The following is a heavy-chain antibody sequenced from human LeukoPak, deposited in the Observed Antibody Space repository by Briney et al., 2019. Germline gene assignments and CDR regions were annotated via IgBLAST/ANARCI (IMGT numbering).Heavy chain of an antibody. D-gene: IGHD3-22*01. V-gene: IGHV1-69*06. J-gene: IGHJ5*02. CDR3: ARKVPNDSSGYYYRGQFDP. CDR2: IIPIFGTA. Sequence: SVKVSCKASGGTFSSYAISWVRQAPGQGLEWMGCIIPIFGTANYAQKFQCRVTIPADKSTSTAYMELSSLRSEDTAVYYCARKVPNDSSGYYYRGQFDPWGQGTLVTVSS. CDR1: GGTFSSYA.